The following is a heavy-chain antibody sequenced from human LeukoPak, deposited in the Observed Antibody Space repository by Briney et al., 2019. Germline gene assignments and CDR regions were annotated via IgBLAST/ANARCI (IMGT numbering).Heavy chain of an antibody. J-gene: IGHJ5*02. CDR1: GFTVSSNY. D-gene: IGHD6-19*01. CDR3: ARAWDSSGWYWFDP. V-gene: IGHV3-53*01. CDR2: IYSGGST. Sequence: PGGSLRLSGAASGFTVSSNYMSWVRQAPGKGLEGVSVIYSGGSTYYADSVKGRFTISRDNSKNTLYLQMNSLRAEDTAVYYCARAWDSSGWYWFDPWGQGTLVTVSS.